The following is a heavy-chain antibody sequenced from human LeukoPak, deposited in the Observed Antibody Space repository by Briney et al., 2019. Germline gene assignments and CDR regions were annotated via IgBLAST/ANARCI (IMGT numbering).Heavy chain of an antibody. V-gene: IGHV3-30*02. J-gene: IGHJ3*02. CDR1: GFTFSSYG. CDR3: AKVYSSGWYRGAFDI. Sequence: GGSLRLSCAASGFTFSSYGMHWVRQAPGKGLEWVAFIRYDGSNKYYADSVKGRFTISRDNSKNTLYLQMNSLRAEDTAVYYCAKVYSSGWYRGAFDIWGQGTMVTVSS. CDR2: IRYDGSNK. D-gene: IGHD6-19*01.